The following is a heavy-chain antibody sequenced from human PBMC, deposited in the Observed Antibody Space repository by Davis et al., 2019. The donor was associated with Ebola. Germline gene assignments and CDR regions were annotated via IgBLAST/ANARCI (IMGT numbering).Heavy chain of an antibody. J-gene: IGHJ4*02. D-gene: IGHD3-22*01. Sequence: PGGSLRLSCAASGFTFSDYYMSWIRQAPGKGLEWVSYISSSGSTIYCADSVKGRFTISRDNAKNSLYLQMNSLRDEDTAVYYCAREEYYYDSSDYPYYFAYWGQGTLVTVSS. CDR2: ISSSGSTI. V-gene: IGHV3-11*04. CDR1: GFTFSDYY. CDR3: AREEYYYDSSDYPYYFAY.